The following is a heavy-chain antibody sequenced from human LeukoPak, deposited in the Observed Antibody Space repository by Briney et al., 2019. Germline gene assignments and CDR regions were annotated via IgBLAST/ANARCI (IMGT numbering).Heavy chain of an antibody. V-gene: IGHV3-23*01. J-gene: IGHJ4*02. D-gene: IGHD1-1*01. CDR2: IRSNGDTT. CDR1: GFTFSSYG. Sequence: GGSLRLSCAASGFTFSSYGMHWVRQAPGKGLEWVSSIRSNGDTTYNADSVKGRFTISRDNSKNTLYLQMNRLRVEDTAIYYCAKGQELDDGVFDSWGQGTLVTVSS. CDR3: AKGQELDDGVFDS.